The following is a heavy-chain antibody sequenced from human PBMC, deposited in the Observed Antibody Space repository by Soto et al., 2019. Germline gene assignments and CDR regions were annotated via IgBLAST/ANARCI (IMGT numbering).Heavy chain of an antibody. J-gene: IGHJ4*02. CDR1: GYTFSSYG. CDR3: AGGVRGYSYDELDY. V-gene: IGHV1-18*01. Sequence: QVQLVQSGAEVKKPGASVKVSCKASGYTFSSYGITWVRQAPGQGLEWMGCISAYNGDTNYAQRLQGRVTMTTDTSTSTAYMGLRSLRSDDTAVYYCAGGVRGYSYDELDYWGQGTLVTVSS. D-gene: IGHD5-18*01. CDR2: ISAYNGDT.